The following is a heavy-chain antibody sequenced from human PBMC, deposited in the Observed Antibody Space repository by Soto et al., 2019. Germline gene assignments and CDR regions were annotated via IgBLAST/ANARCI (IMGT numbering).Heavy chain of an antibody. CDR2: INPNIGGT. Sequence: ASVKFYWTASGDPFTGYYMHWVRQAPGQGREWIGWINPNIGGTNYPQKFQGRVTMTRDTSISTAYMELSRLRSDDTAVYYCARLNPRGTAMVTWFDTWGQGSLVTVSS. CDR3: ARLNPRGTAMVTWFDT. CDR1: GDPFTGYY. J-gene: IGHJ5*02. V-gene: IGHV1-2*02. D-gene: IGHD5-18*01.